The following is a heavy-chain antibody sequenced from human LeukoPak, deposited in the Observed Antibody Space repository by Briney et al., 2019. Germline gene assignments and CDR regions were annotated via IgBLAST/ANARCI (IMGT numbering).Heavy chain of an antibody. J-gene: IGHJ5*02. CDR1: GLTFSSYW. CDR2: IKQDGSEK. CDR3: ARNDCSSISSYHNWLDP. V-gene: IGHV3-7*01. D-gene: IGHD2-2*01. Sequence: GRSLRLSCAASGLTFSSYWMSWVSQAPGKGLEWVANIKQDGSEKYYVDSVKGRFTISRDNAKNSLYLQMNSMRPEDTAVYYCARNDCSSISSYHNWLDPWGQGTLVTVSS.